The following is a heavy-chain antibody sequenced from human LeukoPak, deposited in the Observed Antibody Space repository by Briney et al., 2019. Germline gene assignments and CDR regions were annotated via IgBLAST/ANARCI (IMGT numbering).Heavy chain of an antibody. CDR2: INTNTGNP. CDR1: GYTFTSYA. V-gene: IGHV7-4-1*02. CDR3: ARDIVVGANNYYYGMDV. D-gene: IGHD1-26*01. J-gene: IGHJ6*02. Sequence: ASVKVSCKASGYTFTSYAMNWVRQVPGQGLEWMGWINTNTGNPTYAQGFTGRFVFSLDTSVSTAYLQISSLKAEDTAVYYCARDIVVGANNYYYGMDVWGQGTTVTVSS.